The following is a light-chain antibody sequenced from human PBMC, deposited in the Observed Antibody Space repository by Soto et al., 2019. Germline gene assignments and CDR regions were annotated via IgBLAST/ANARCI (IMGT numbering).Light chain of an antibody. CDR1: QSVGTN. CDR2: GAS. V-gene: IGKV3-15*01. Sequence: DIVMTQSPGTLSVSPGERATLSCRASQSVGTNLAWYQQRPGQAPRLLVYGASTRASGIPPGFSGSGSGTDFTLTISSLQSEDFAVYYCQQLNYWPRITFGQGTRLE. CDR3: QQLNYWPRIT. J-gene: IGKJ5*01.